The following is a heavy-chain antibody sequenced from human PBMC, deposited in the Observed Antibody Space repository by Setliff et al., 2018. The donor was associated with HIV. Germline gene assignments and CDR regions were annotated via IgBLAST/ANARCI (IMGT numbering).Heavy chain of an antibody. CDR1: GYTFSSYD. J-gene: IGHJ6*03. V-gene: IGHV1-8*02. D-gene: IGHD3-22*01. Sequence: VKVSCKASGYTFSSYDINWVRQATGQGLEWMGWMNPNSGNTGYAQKFQGRVTMTRDTPISTAYMELNNLKFEDTAVYYCARARRDSYDRGRRNHYYIDVWGKGTTVTVSS. CDR3: ARARRDSYDRGRRNHYYIDV. CDR2: MNPNSGNT.